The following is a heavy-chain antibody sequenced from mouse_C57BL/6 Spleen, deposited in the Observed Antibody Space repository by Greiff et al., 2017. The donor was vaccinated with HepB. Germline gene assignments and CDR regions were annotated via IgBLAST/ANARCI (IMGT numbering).Heavy chain of an antibody. J-gene: IGHJ4*01. CDR2: IYPGDGDT. Sequence: QVQLQQSGPELVKPGASVKISCKASGYAFSSSWMNWVKQRPGKGLEWIGRIYPGDGDTNYNGKFKGKATLTADKSSSTAYMQLSSLTSEDSAVYFCAHGKGGYAMDYWGQGTAVTVSS. V-gene: IGHV1-82*01. CDR3: AHGKGGYAMDY. CDR1: GYAFSSSW.